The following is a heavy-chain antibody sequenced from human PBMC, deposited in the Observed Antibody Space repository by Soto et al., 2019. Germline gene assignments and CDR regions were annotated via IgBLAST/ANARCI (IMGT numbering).Heavy chain of an antibody. CDR2: INPNSGGT. V-gene: IGHV1-2*04. Sequence: ASVKVSFKASGYTFTGYYMHWLRQAPGQGLEWMGWINPNSGGTNYAQKFQGWVTMTRDTSISTAYMELSRLRSDDTAVYYCARDSNRGYSSGWYYYFDYWGQGTLVTVSS. CDR3: ARDSNRGYSSGWYYYFDY. D-gene: IGHD6-19*01. CDR1: GYTFTGYY. J-gene: IGHJ4*02.